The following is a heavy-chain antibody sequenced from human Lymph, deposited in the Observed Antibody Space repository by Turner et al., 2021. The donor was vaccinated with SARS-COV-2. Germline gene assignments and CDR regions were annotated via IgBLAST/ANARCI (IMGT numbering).Heavy chain of an antibody. CDR3: ARHQGSTSGYDHGMNV. CDR2: FSKIGSI. D-gene: IGHD1-1*01. J-gene: IGHJ6*02. Sequence: QVQLQESGPGLVRPSETLSLTCTVPGGSISSTSWSWIRQSPGRGLEWIGYFSKIGSIDYNPTLRSRVTISVDTSKNQLSLNLIAVTAADTAVYYCARHQGSTSGYDHGMNVWGQGTAVIVSS. CDR1: GGSISSTS. V-gene: IGHV4-59*08.